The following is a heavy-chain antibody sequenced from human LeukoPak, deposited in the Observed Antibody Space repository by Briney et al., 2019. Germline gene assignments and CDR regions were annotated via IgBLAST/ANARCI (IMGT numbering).Heavy chain of an antibody. Sequence: AGSLRLSCAASGFTFNNAWMNWVRQAPGKGLEWVGRIASNTDGGTTDYAAPVKGRFTISRDDANKALDLQMNSLKIEDTAVYYCTTEYWGSFNYWGQGTLVTVSS. J-gene: IGHJ4*02. CDR1: GFTFNNAW. CDR3: TTEYWGSFNY. D-gene: IGHD7-27*01. CDR2: IASNTDGGTT. V-gene: IGHV3-15*04.